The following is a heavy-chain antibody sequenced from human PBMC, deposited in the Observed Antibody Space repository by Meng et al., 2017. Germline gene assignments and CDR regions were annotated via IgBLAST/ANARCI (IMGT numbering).Heavy chain of an antibody. CDR2: INPNSGGT. CDR3: ASELNTYGSGSYAY. Sequence: VRLVQAGAEVKKPGASGKVPCKGSGYTLTGYYMHWVRQAPGQGLEWMGRINPNSGGTNYAQKFQGRVTMTRDTTISTAYMELSRLRSDDTAVYYCASELNTYGSGSYAYWGQGTLVTVSS. V-gene: IGHV1-2*06. D-gene: IGHD3-10*01. CDR1: GYTLTGYY. J-gene: IGHJ4*02.